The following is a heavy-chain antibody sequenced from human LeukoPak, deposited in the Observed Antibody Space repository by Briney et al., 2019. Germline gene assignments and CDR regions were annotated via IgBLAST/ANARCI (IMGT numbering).Heavy chain of an antibody. CDR1: GGTFSSYA. V-gene: IGHV1-18*01. CDR2: ISPYNSNT. D-gene: IGHD3-10*01. Sequence: ASVKVSCKASGGTFSSYAISWVRQAPGQGLEWMGWISPYNSNTKYAQKFQGRVTMTTDTSTSTAYMELRGLRSDDTAVYYCARNGERYYFDYWGQGTLVTVSS. J-gene: IGHJ4*02. CDR3: ARNGERYYFDY.